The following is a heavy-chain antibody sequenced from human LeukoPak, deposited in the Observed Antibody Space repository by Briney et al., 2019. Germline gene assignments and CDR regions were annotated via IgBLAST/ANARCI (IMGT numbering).Heavy chain of an antibody. V-gene: IGHV4-4*07. Sequence: PSETLSLTCTVSGGSISSYYWSWIRQPAGKGLEWIGRIYTSGSTNYNPSLKSRVTMSVDTSKNQFSLKLSSVTAADTAVYYCARAPDYYDSSGYQGAFDIWGQGTMVTVSS. CDR2: IYTSGST. J-gene: IGHJ3*02. D-gene: IGHD3-22*01. CDR1: GGSISSYY. CDR3: ARAPDYYDSSGYQGAFDI.